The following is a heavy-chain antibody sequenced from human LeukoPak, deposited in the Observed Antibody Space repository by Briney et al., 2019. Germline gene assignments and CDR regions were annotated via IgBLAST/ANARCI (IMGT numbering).Heavy chain of an antibody. V-gene: IGHV3-7*01. D-gene: IGHD1-26*01. Sequence: PGGSLTLSCAASGFTFSTYWMTWVRQAPGKGLEWVATISSEGIGQYYLDSVKGRFTISRDNALSSLFLQMTSLRTEDTAVYYCGRVRPGDADYWGQGTLVTVSS. CDR3: GRVRPGDADY. CDR2: ISSEGIGQ. CDR1: GFTFSTYW. J-gene: IGHJ4*02.